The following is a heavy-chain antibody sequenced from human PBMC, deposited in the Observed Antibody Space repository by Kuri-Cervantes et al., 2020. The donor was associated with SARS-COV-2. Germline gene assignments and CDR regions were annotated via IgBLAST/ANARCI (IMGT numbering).Heavy chain of an antibody. V-gene: IGHV4-39*01. D-gene: IGHD6-6*01. J-gene: IGHJ6*03. CDR1: GGSISSYY. CDR2: IENNGSP. Sequence: SETLSLTCTVSGGSISSYYWGWIRQPPGKGLEWIGTIENNGSPYYNPSLKSRVTMSVDTSKNQFSLKLSSVTAADTAVFYCVRHPSRSSRHYYYNYMDVWGKGTTVTVSS. CDR3: VRHPSRSSRHYYYNYMDV.